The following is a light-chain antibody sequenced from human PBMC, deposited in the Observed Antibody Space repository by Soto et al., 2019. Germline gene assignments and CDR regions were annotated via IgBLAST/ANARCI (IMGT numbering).Light chain of an antibody. V-gene: IGKV1-5*01. J-gene: IGKJ2*01. Sequence: DIQMTQSPSTLSSSVGDRVTITCRASQSISSWLAWYQQKPGKAPKLLVYDASSLESGAPSRFNGSGSVTEFTLTISSLQPDDCATYYSQQYNSYSYTFGQGTKLEIK. CDR1: QSISSW. CDR2: DAS. CDR3: QQYNSYSYT.